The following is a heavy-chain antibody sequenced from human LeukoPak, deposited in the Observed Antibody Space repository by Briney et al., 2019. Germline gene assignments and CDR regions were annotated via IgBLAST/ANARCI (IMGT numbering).Heavy chain of an antibody. CDR3: ARDMGAYCGGDCYSDAFDI. CDR1: GFTFSSYA. J-gene: IGHJ3*02. V-gene: IGHV3-30-3*01. D-gene: IGHD2-21*02. CDR2: ISYDGSNK. Sequence: GGSLRLSCAASGFTFSSYAMHWVRQAPGKGLEWGADISYDGSNKYYAESVKGRFTISRDNAKNSLYLQMKSLRDEDTAVYYCARDMGAYCGGDCYSDAFDIWGQGTMVTVSS.